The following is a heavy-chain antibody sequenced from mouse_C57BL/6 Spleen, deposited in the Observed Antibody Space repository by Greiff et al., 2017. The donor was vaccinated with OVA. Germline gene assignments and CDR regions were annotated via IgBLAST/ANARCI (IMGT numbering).Heavy chain of an antibody. CDR2: INPGSGGT. J-gene: IGHJ2*01. D-gene: IGHD2-3*01. CDR3: AREDDGYFDY. CDR1: GYAFTNYL. Sequence: VQLVESGAELVRPGTSVKVSCKASGYAFTNYLIEWVKQRPGQGLEWIGVINPGSGGTNSNEKFKGKATLTADKTSSTAYMQLSSLASEDSAVYFCAREDDGYFDYWGQGTTLTVSS. V-gene: IGHV1-54*01.